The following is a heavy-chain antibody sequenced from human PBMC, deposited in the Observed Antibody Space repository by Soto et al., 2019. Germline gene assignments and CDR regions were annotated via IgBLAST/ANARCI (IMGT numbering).Heavy chain of an antibody. V-gene: IGHV1-69*01. CDR1: GDTFNIYA. CDR2: IIPVFGTP. D-gene: IGHD3-3*01. J-gene: IGHJ4*02. Sequence: QVQLEQSGAEVKKPGSSVKVPCKTSGDTFNIYAISWVRQAPGQGLEWMGGIIPVFGTPCYAQKFRDRVTITADESTSTAHMELRRLTSEDTAVSYCARGPYYDFWKGFAHFDYWGQETLVTVSS. CDR3: ARGPYYDFWKGFAHFDY.